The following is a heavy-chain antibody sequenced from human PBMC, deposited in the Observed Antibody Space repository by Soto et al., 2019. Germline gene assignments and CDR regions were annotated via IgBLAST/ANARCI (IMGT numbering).Heavy chain of an antibody. J-gene: IGHJ4*02. CDR2: ISGTGVSS. Sequence: VQLLESGGGLVQPGGSLRLACEVSGFTFSSYAMSWVRQAPGKGLEWVAVISGTGVSSHYADCVKGRFTISRDNAKNTLNLEMNSLRAEDTAVYYCAKPRLVAGLIKYVDFASWGQGTLVTVSS. D-gene: IGHD6-19*01. CDR3: AKPRLVAGLIKYVDFAS. CDR1: GFTFSSYA. V-gene: IGHV3-23*01.